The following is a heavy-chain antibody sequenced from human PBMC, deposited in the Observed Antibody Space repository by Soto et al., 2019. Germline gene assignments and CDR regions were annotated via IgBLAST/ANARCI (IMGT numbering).Heavy chain of an antibody. CDR1: GGTFSSYT. V-gene: IGHV1-69*02. J-gene: IGHJ5*02. CDR3: ASSYLKSIAVAGIGDWFDP. Sequence: SVKVSFNASGGTFSSYTISLVRHSPGQGLEWMGRIIPILGIANYAQKFQGRVTITADKSTSTAYMELSSLRSEDTAVYYCASSYLKSIAVAGIGDWFDPWGQGTLVTVSS. CDR2: IIPILGIA. D-gene: IGHD6-19*01.